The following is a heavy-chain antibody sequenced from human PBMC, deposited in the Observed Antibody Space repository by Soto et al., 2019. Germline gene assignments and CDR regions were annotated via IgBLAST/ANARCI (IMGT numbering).Heavy chain of an antibody. J-gene: IGHJ5*02. CDR3: ARGVGLLRVCSSTSCYLAA. V-gene: IGHV1-18*01. CDR2: SSGYNGDI. D-gene: IGHD3-10*01. CDR1: GYTFTTYG. Sequence: QAQMVQSGAEVKKPGASVKVSCRTSGYTFTTYGVSWVRQAPGQGLEWMGWSSGYNGDITYAERLQGRLTMTTDTATSTADMEPRSLRPADTAVYYCARGVGLLRVCSSTSCYLAAWCRGARVNVSS.